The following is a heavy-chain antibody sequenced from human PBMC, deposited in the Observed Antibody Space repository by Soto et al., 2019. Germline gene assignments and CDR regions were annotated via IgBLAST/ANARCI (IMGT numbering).Heavy chain of an antibody. V-gene: IGHV3-30*18. J-gene: IGHJ4*02. D-gene: IGHD2-15*01. CDR2: ISYDGSNK. Sequence: QVQLVESGGGVVQPGRSLRLSCAASGFTFSSYGMHWVRQAPGKGLEWVAVISYDGSNKYYADSVKGRFTISRDNSKNTLYLEMSSLRVEDTAVYYCAKERDIVVVVAPLDYWGQGTLVTVSS. CDR3: AKERDIVVVVAPLDY. CDR1: GFTFSSYG.